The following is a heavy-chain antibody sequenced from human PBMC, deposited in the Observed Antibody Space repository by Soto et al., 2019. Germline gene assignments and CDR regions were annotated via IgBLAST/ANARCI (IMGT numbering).Heavy chain of an antibody. Sequence: GASVKVSCKASGYTFTDYFLHWVRQAPGQGLEWMGWISAYNGNTNYAQKLQGRVTMTTDTSTSTAYMELRSLRSDDTAVYYCARDSWDYYDSSGYSYYFDYWGQGTLVTVSS. CDR1: GYTFTDYF. CDR2: ISAYNGNT. V-gene: IGHV1-18*04. CDR3: ARDSWDYYDSSGYSYYFDY. J-gene: IGHJ4*02. D-gene: IGHD3-22*01.